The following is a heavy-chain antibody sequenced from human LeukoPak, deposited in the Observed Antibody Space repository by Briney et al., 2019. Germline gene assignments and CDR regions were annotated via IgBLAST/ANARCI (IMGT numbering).Heavy chain of an antibody. CDR1: GFTFSSYT. CDR3: ARALTTLTYEGY. Sequence: GGSLRLSCAASGFTFSSYTMRWIRQAPGKGLEWVSSISGSNSYIFYADSVKGRFIVSRDNAKDSLYLQMNSLRAEDTAVYYCARALTTLTYEGYWGQGTLVTVSS. J-gene: IGHJ4*02. D-gene: IGHD1-1*01. CDR2: ISGSNSYI. V-gene: IGHV3-21*01.